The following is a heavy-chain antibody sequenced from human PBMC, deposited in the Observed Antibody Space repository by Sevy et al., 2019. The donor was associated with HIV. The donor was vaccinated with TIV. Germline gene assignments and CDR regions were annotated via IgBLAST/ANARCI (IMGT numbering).Heavy chain of an antibody. J-gene: IGHJ4*02. D-gene: IGHD3-22*01. CDR2: ISSSSSTI. Sequence: GGSLRLSCAASGFTFSSYSMNWVRQAPGKGLEWVSYISSSSSTIYYADSVKGRFTISRDNAKNSLYLQMNSLRAEDTAVYYCARGPKDSSGLGLDYWGQGTLVTVSS. CDR3: ARGPKDSSGLGLDY. V-gene: IGHV3-48*01. CDR1: GFTFSSYS.